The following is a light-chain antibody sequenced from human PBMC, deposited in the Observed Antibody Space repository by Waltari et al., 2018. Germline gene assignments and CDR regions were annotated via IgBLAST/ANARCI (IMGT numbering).Light chain of an antibody. J-gene: IGKJ4*01. Sequence: DIVMTQSPDSLAVSLGERATINCKSSQSVLYISNNKNYLAWYQQKPGQPPKLLIYWASTRESGVPDRFSGSGSETDFTLTISSLQTEDVAVYYCQQYYRTPLTFGGGTKVEIK. V-gene: IGKV4-1*01. CDR3: QQYYRTPLT. CDR2: WAS. CDR1: QSVLYISNNKNY.